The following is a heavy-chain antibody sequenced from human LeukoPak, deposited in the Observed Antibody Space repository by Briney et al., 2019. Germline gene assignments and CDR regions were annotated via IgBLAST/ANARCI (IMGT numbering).Heavy chain of an antibody. CDR2: TYYRSKWYD. CDR3: ARDLGTSGWYTFDF. Sequence: SQTLSLTCAISGGSVSSKNGAWNWIRQSPSRGLEWLGRTYYRSKWYDEYADSVKGRVTISPDTLKNQFSLHVYSVTPEDTAVYYCARDLGTSGWYTFDFWGQGTLVTVSS. J-gene: IGHJ5*01. V-gene: IGHV6-1*01. D-gene: IGHD6-19*01. CDR1: GGSVSSKNGA.